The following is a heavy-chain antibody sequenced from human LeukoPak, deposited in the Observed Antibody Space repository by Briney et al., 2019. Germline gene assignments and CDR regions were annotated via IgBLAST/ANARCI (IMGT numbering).Heavy chain of an antibody. D-gene: IGHD5-12*01. CDR2: ISWNSGSI. CDR1: GFTFDDYA. J-gene: IGHJ3*02. CDR3: ARADGYNYMDAFDI. Sequence: GGSLRLSCAASGFTFDDYAMHWVRQAPGKGLEWVSGISWNSGSIGYADSVKGRFTISRDNAKNSLYLQMNSLRAEDTALYHCARADGYNYMDAFDIWGQGTMVTVSS. V-gene: IGHV3-9*01.